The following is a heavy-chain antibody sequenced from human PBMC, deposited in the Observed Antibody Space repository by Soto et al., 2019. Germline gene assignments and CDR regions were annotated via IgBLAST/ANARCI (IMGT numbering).Heavy chain of an antibody. CDR3: ARGVVSTGYFDY. Sequence: EVQLAESGGGLVQPGGSLRLSCAASGFTFSDHYMDWVRQAPEKGLEWVGRSRDKVHSHTTEYAASVKGRFTISRGDSENSLYLQMNSLKTEDTAVYYCARGVVSTGYFDYWGQGTLVTVSS. CDR2: SRDKVHSHTT. CDR1: GFTFSDHY. J-gene: IGHJ4*02. V-gene: IGHV3-72*01. D-gene: IGHD5-12*01.